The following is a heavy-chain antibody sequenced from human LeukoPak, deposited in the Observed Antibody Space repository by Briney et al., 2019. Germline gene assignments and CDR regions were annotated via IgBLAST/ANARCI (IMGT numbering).Heavy chain of an antibody. CDR3: AKRWDSSGYLPYFDY. V-gene: IGHV3-23*01. CDR1: GFTFSSYA. Sequence: PGGSLRLSCAASGFTFSSYAMSWVRQAPGKGLEWVSAISGSGGSTYYADSVKGRFTISRDNSKNTLYLQMNSLRAEDTAVYYCAKRWDSSGYLPYFDYWGQGTLVTVSS. CDR2: ISGSGGST. J-gene: IGHJ4*02. D-gene: IGHD3-22*01.